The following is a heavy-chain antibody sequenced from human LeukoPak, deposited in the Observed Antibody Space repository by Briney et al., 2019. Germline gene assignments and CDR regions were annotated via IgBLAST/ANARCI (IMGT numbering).Heavy chain of an antibody. V-gene: IGHV3-21*01. J-gene: IGHJ4*02. Sequence: PGGSLRLSCAASGFTFSSYSMNWVRQAPGKGLEWVSSISSSSSYIYYADSVKGRFTISRDNAKNSLYLQMNSLRAEDTAVYYCASSASPYGDYGYFDYWGQGTLVTVSS. CDR3: ASSASPYGDYGYFDY. D-gene: IGHD4-17*01. CDR1: GFTFSSYS. CDR2: ISSSSSYI.